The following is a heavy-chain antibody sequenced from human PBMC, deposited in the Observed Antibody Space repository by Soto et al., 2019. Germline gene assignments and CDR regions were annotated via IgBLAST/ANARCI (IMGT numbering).Heavy chain of an antibody. V-gene: IGHV1-8*01. J-gene: IGHJ6*02. CDR2: MNPNSGNT. CDR1: GYTFTRYD. D-gene: IGHD6-13*01. Sequence: QVQLVQSGAEVKKPGASVKVSCKASGYTFTRYDINWVRQATGQGPAWMGWMNPNSGNTGYAQKFQGRVTMTRNTSISTAYMELSSLRSEDTAVYYCARADPLQAAAGTQLGGGLDYYYGMDVWGQGTTVTVSS. CDR3: ARADPLQAAAGTQLGGGLDYYYGMDV.